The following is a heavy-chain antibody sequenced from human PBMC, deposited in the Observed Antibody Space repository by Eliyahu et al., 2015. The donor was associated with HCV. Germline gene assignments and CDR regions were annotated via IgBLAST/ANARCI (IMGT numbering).Heavy chain of an antibody. D-gene: IGHD4-17*01. J-gene: IGHJ6*02. CDR1: GYTFTSYG. V-gene: IGHV1-18*01. Sequence: QVQLVQSGAEVKKPGASVKVSCKASGYTFTSYGISWVRQAPGQGLEWMGWISAYNGNTNYAQKLQGRVTMTTDTSTSTAYMELRSLRSDDTAVYYCARDWVWNAVYGDSRSYGMDVWGQGTTVTVSS. CDR2: ISAYNGNT. CDR3: ARDWVWNAVYGDSRSYGMDV.